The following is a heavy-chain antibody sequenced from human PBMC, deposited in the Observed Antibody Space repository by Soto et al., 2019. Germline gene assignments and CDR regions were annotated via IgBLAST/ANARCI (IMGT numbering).Heavy chain of an antibody. J-gene: IGHJ4*02. Sequence: QLQLQESGPGLVKPSETLSLTCTVSGGSISSSSYYWGWIRQPPGKGLEWIGSIYYSGSTYYNPSPKSRVTISVDTSKNQFSLKLSSVTAADTAVYYCATSPSFGGVIAYFDYWGQGTLVTVSS. CDR1: GGSISSSSYY. CDR2: IYYSGST. V-gene: IGHV4-39*01. CDR3: ATSPSFGGVIAYFDY. D-gene: IGHD3-16*02.